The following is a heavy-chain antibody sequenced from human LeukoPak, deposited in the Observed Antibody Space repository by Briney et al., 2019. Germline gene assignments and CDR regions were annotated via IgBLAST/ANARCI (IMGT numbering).Heavy chain of an antibody. CDR3: ARDPGYGEFDV. J-gene: IGHJ3*01. D-gene: IGHD4-17*01. CDR1: GFTFSSYW. V-gene: IGHV3-7*01. Sequence: GGSLRLSCAASGFTFSSYWMSWVRQAPGKGPEFVANIKEDGSEKSYVDSVKGRFTISRDNAKNSVSLQMNSLRAEDTAVYYCARDPGYGEFDVWGQGAMVIVS. CDR2: IKEDGSEK.